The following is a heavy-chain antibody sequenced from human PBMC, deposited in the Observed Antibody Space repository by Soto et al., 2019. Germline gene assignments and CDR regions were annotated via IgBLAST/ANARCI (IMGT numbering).Heavy chain of an antibody. CDR1: GFTFSSYA. D-gene: IGHD3-3*02. CDR3: ARVRFHFWRGYWDV. V-gene: IGHV3-30-3*01. J-gene: IGHJ6*02. Sequence: PGGSLRLSCAASGFTFSSYAMHWVRQAPGKGLEWVAVISYDGSNKYYADSVKGRFTISRDNSKNTLYLQMNSLRAEDTAVYYCARVRFHFWRGYWDVWGQGTTVTVSS. CDR2: ISYDGSNK.